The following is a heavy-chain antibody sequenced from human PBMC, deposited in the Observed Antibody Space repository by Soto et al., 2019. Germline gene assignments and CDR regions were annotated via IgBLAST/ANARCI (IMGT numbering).Heavy chain of an antibody. J-gene: IGHJ6*02. Sequence: EVQLLESGGGLAQPGGSLRLSCTASGFTFSSYAMSWVRQAPGKGLEWVSAISGSGGSTYYADSVKGRFTISRDNSKNTLYLQMNSLRAEDTAVYYCARSNDGYAYYYYYGMDVWGQGTTVTVSS. D-gene: IGHD5-12*01. CDR2: ISGSGGST. V-gene: IGHV3-23*01. CDR3: ARSNDGYAYYYYYGMDV. CDR1: GFTFSSYA.